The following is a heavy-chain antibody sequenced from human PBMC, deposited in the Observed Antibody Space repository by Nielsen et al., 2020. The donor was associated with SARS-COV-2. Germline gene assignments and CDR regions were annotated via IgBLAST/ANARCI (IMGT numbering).Heavy chain of an antibody. D-gene: IGHD5-12*01. CDR2: IGTAGDT. J-gene: IGHJ4*02. Sequence: GVLKISCAASGFTFSSYDMHWVRQATGKGLEWVSAIGTAGDTYYPDSVKGRFTISRDNDKKLLHLQMNSLRVDDTAVYFCARGGRRYSGYPRDYWGQGTLVTVSS. V-gene: IGHV3-13*04. CDR3: ARGGRRYSGYPRDY. CDR1: GFTFSSYD.